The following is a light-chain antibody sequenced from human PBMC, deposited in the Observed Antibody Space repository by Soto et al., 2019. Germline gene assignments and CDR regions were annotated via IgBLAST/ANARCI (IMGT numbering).Light chain of an antibody. CDR2: AVS. CDR3: QQLNSFPYT. Sequence: IQLTQSPSSLSASVGDRVTITCRASQGIRSDLAWYQQQPGKAPKLLIYAVSILQGGVPSRFSGSGSGTDFTLTISSLQAEDFASYYCQQLNSFPYTFGQGTKLGIK. CDR1: QGIRSD. V-gene: IGKV1-9*01. J-gene: IGKJ2*01.